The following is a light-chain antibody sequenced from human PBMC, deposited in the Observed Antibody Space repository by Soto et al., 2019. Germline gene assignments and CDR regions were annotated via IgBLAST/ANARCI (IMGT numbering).Light chain of an antibody. CDR3: QQYNNWPRT. CDR2: GAS. J-gene: IGKJ1*01. Sequence: EILMTQSPATLSVSPGERATLSCRASQSVNSNLAWYQQKPGQAPRLLIHGASTRATGFPARFSGGGSGTEFTLTISSLQSEDFAVYYCQQYNNWPRTFGQGTKVDI. V-gene: IGKV3-15*01. CDR1: QSVNSN.